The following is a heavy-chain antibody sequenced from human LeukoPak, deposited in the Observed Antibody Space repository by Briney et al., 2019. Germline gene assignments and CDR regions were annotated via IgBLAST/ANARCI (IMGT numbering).Heavy chain of an antibody. J-gene: IGHJ4*02. Sequence: GGSLRLSCAASGFIGSSNYMSWVRQAPGKGLEWVSVMYSGGTTYYADSVKGRFTISRDISKNTLYLQMNSLRAEDTAVYYCAGSVVTRVFDNWGQGTLVTVSS. CDR1: GFIGSSNY. CDR3: AGSVVTRVFDN. D-gene: IGHD2-21*02. V-gene: IGHV3-66*01. CDR2: MYSGGTT.